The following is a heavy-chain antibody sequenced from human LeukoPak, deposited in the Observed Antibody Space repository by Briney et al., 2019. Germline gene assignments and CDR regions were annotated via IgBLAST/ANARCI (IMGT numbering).Heavy chain of an antibody. CDR3: ARSYYYGSGSYDYYYGMDV. Sequence: GGSLRLSCAASGFTFSDYYMSWIRQAPGKGLEWVSYISSSGSTIYYADSVKGRFTISRDNAKNPLYLQMNSLRAEDTAVYYCARSYYYGSGSYDYYYGMDVWGQGTTVTVSS. D-gene: IGHD3-10*01. J-gene: IGHJ6*02. CDR2: ISSSGSTI. CDR1: GFTFSDYY. V-gene: IGHV3-11*01.